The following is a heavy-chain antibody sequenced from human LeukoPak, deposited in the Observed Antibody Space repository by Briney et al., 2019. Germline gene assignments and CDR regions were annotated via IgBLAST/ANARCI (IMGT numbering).Heavy chain of an antibody. CDR1: GGTFSSYA. D-gene: IGHD2-15*01. CDR3: ASGAILGYCSGGSCYSTDY. J-gene: IGHJ4*02. CDR2: MIPIFGTA. Sequence: ASVKVSCKASGGTFSSYAISWVRQAPGQGLEWMGGMIPIFGTANYAQKFQGRVTITADESTSTAYMELSSLRSEDTAVYYCASGAILGYCSGGSCYSTDYWGQGTLVTVSS. V-gene: IGHV1-69*13.